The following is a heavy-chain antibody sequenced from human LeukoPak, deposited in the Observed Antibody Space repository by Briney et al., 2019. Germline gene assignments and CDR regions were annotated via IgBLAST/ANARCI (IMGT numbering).Heavy chain of an antibody. CDR3: ARRTVYYYYYYMDV. Sequence: GGSLSLFCAASGFPVSSNYVSWVRESPGKGLEWVSYIYIDGNTYYADSVKGRFTISRDNSKNTVYLQMNSLRVEDTAVYYWARRTVYYYYYYMDVWGKGTTVTVSS. V-gene: IGHV3-53*01. D-gene: IGHD1-1*01. CDR2: IYIDGNT. J-gene: IGHJ6*03. CDR1: GFPVSSNY.